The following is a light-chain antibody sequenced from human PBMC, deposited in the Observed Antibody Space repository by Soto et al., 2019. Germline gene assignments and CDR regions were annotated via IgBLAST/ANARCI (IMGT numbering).Light chain of an antibody. V-gene: IGKV3-11*01. CDR3: QQRSIWPLT. CDR2: DAS. Sequence: EIVLTQSPATLSLSPGERATLSCRASQSVSSYLAWYQQKPGQAPRLLIYDASNRATGIPARFSGSGSVTDFTLTISSLEPEDFAVYYCQQRSIWPLTFGGGTKVEIK. J-gene: IGKJ4*01. CDR1: QSVSSY.